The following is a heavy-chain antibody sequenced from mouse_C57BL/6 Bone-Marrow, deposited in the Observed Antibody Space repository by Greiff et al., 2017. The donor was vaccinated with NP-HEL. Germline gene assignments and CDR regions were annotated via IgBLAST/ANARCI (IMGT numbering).Heavy chain of an antibody. D-gene: IGHD2-5*01. CDR3: ARSRSNYSFAY. Sequence: VQLQQSGAELVRPGASVKLSCKASGYTFTDYYINWVKQRPGQGLEWIARIYPGSGNTYYNEKFKGKATLTAEKSSSTAYMQLSSLTSEDSAVYFCARSRSNYSFAYWGQGTLVTVSA. CDR2: IYPGSGNT. J-gene: IGHJ3*01. V-gene: IGHV1-76*01. CDR1: GYTFTDYY.